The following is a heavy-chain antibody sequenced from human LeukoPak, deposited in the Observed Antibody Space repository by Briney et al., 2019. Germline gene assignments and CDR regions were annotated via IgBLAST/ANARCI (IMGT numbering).Heavy chain of an antibody. CDR3: ARQAGYFQH. J-gene: IGHJ1*01. CDR2: IYHSGST. CDR1: GGSISSSSYY. D-gene: IGHD3-10*01. Sequence: SETLSLTCTVSGGSISSSSYYWGWIRQPPGKGLEWIGSIYHSGSTYYNPSLKSRVTISVDTSKNQFSLKLSSVTAADTAVYYCARQAGYFQHWGQGTLVTVSS. V-gene: IGHV4-39*07.